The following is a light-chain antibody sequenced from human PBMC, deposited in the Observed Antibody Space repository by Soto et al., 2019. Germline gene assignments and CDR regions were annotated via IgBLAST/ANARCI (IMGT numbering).Light chain of an antibody. CDR2: GAS. V-gene: IGKV3-20*01. J-gene: IGKJ2*01. CDR3: QQYGSSPPDT. Sequence: EIVLTQSPGTLSFSPGERATLSCRASQSVSSSYLAWYQQKPGQAPRLLIYGASSRATGMPDRFSGSGSGTDFTLTISRLEPEDFAVYYCQQYGSSPPDTFGQGTKLEIK. CDR1: QSVSSSY.